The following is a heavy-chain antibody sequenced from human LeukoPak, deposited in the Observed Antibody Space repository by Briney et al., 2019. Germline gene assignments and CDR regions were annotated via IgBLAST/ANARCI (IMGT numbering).Heavy chain of an antibody. V-gene: IGHV3-33*01. CDR2: IWYDGSNK. CDR1: GFTFSSYG. Sequence: HPGRSLRLSCAASGFTFSSYGMHWVRQAPGKGLEWVAVIWYDGSNKYYADSVKGRFTISRDNSKNTLYLQMNSLRAEDTAVYYCARGNVWGSYRYISYWGQGTLVTVSS. CDR3: ARGNVWGSYRYISY. D-gene: IGHD3-16*02. J-gene: IGHJ4*02.